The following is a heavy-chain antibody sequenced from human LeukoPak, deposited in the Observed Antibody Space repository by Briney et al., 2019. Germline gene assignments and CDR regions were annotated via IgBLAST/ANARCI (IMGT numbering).Heavy chain of an antibody. V-gene: IGHV3-23*01. Sequence: GGSLRPSCAASGFTFSSYAMSWVRQAPGKGLEWVSAISGSGGSTYYADSVKGRFTISRDNSKNTLYLQMNSLRAEDTAVYYCAKDIAAAGYFFDYWGQGTLVTVSS. CDR1: GFTFSSYA. J-gene: IGHJ4*02. CDR3: AKDIAAAGYFFDY. CDR2: ISGSGGST. D-gene: IGHD6-13*01.